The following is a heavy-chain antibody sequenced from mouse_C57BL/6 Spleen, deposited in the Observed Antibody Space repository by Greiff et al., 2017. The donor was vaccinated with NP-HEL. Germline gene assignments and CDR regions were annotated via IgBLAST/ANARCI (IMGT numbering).Heavy chain of an antibody. V-gene: IGHV1-64*01. CDR3: ASSDYYGSSYYFDY. CDR1: GYTFTSYW. Sequence: VQLQQSGAELVKPGASVKLSCKASGYTFTSYWMHWVKQRPGQGLEWIGMIHPNSGSTNYNEKFKSKATLTVDKSSSTAYMQLSSLTSEDSAVYYCASSDYYGSSYYFDYWGQGTTLTVSS. J-gene: IGHJ2*01. D-gene: IGHD1-1*01. CDR2: IHPNSGST.